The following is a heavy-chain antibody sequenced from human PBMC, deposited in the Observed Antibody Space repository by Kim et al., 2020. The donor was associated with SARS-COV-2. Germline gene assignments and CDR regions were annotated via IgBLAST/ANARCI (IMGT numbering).Heavy chain of an antibody. Sequence: GGSLRLSCAASGFTFSSYWMHWVRQAPGKGLVWVSRINSDGSSTSYADSVKGRFTISRDNAKNTLYLQMNSLRAEDTAVYYCARDPVASYYGSGSYYTNWGQGTLVTVSS. CDR1: GFTFSSYW. V-gene: IGHV3-74*01. CDR2: INSDGSST. CDR3: ARDPVASYYGSGSYYTN. J-gene: IGHJ4*02. D-gene: IGHD3-10*01.